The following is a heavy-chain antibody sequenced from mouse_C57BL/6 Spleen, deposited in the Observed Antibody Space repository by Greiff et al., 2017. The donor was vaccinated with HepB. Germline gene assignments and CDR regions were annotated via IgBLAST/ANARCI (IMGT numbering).Heavy chain of an antibody. D-gene: IGHD1-1*01. CDR2: IDPNSGGT. V-gene: IGHV1-72*01. J-gene: IGHJ2*01. Sequence: QVQLKQPGAELVKPGASVKLSCKASGYTFTSYWMHWVKQRPGRGLEWIGRIDPNSGGTKCNEKFKSKATLTVDKPSSTAYMQLSSLTSEDSAVYYCARFHYYYGSSLFDYWGQGTTLTVSS. CDR3: ARFHYYYGSSLFDY. CDR1: GYTFTSYW.